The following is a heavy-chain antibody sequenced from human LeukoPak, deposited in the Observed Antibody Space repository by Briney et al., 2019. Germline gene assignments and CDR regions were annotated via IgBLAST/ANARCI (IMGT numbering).Heavy chain of an antibody. Sequence: ASVKDSCKASGGTFSSYAINWVRQATGQGLEWMGWMNPNSGNTGYAQKFQGRVTMTRNTSISTAYMELSSLRSEDTAVYYCARRGQRQKIAAAAYWGQGTLVTVSS. CDR1: GGTFSSYA. CDR2: MNPNSGNT. V-gene: IGHV1-8*02. J-gene: IGHJ4*02. D-gene: IGHD6-13*01. CDR3: ARRGQRQKIAAAAY.